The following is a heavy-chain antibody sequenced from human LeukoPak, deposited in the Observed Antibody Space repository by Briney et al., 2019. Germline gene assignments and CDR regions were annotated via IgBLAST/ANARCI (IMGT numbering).Heavy chain of an antibody. CDR2: ISSSSSYI. D-gene: IGHD4-11*01. CDR1: GFTFSSYS. Sequence: GGSLRLSCAASGFTFSSYSMTWVRQAPGKGLEWVSSISSSSSYIYYADSVKGRFTISRDNSKNTLYLQMNSLRAEDTAVYYCTVYRSPSVPFDYWGQGTLVTVSS. V-gene: IGHV3-21*04. J-gene: IGHJ4*02. CDR3: TVYRSPSVPFDY.